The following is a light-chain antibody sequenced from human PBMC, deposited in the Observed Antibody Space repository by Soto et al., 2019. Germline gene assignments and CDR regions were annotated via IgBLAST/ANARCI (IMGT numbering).Light chain of an antibody. Sequence: SSLTQPASVSGSPGQYITMSCTGTSSDVGGYNYVSWYQQHPGKAPKLMIYEVINRPSGVSNRFSGSKSGNTASLTISGLQAEDEAYYYCSSYTSSSTLGFGTGTKVTVL. CDR3: SSYTSSSTLG. CDR2: EVI. V-gene: IGLV2-14*01. CDR1: SSDVGGYNY. J-gene: IGLJ1*01.